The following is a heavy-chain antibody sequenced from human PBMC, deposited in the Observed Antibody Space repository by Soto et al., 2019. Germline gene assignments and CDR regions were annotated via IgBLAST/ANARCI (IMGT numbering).Heavy chain of an antibody. V-gene: IGHV3-48*03. Sequence: EVQLVESGGGLVQPGGSLRLSCAASGFTFSSFENNWVRQAPGKGLEWVSYISSSGSTIYYADSVKGRFTISRDNAKNSLYLQMNRLRAEDTAVYYCAVLRATTVTSRGQGTIVTLS. CDR1: GFTFSSFE. CDR2: ISSSGSTI. CDR3: AVLRATTVTS. D-gene: IGHD4-17*01. J-gene: IGHJ3*01.